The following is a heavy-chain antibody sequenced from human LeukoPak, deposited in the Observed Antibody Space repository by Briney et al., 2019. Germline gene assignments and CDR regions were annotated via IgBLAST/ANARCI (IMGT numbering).Heavy chain of an antibody. J-gene: IGHJ4*02. V-gene: IGHV1-2*02. CDR3: AANSQPLLRYCSSGSCYADS. CDR2: INTNSGGT. Sequence: ASVKVSCKASGYTFTGYHMHWVRQAPGQGLEWMGWINTNSGGTNYAQRLQGRVTMTTDTSTSTAYMELRSLRSDDTAVYYCAANSQPLLRYCSSGSCYADSWGQGTLVTVSS. CDR1: GYTFTGYH. D-gene: IGHD2-15*01.